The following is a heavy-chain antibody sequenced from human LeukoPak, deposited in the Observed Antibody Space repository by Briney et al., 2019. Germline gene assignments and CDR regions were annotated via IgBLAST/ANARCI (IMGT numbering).Heavy chain of an antibody. V-gene: IGHV3-30*02. CDR2: IRYDGSNK. D-gene: IGHD6-19*01. Sequence: PGGSLRLSCAASGFTFSSYGMHWVRQAPGKGLEWVAFIRYDGSNKYYADSVKGRFTISRDNSKNTLYLQMNSLRAEDTAVCYCARDSSGWYHWFDPWGQGTLVTVSS. CDR1: GFTFSSYG. CDR3: ARDSSGWYHWFDP. J-gene: IGHJ5*02.